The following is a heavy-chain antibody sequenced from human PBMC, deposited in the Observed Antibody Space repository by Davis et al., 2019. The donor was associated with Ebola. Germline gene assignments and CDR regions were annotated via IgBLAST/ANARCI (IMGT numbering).Heavy chain of an antibody. CDR3: ARALVWAATPDDY. D-gene: IGHD2-15*01. Sequence: SVKVSCKASGGTFSSYAISWVRQAPGQRLEWMGRIIPILGIANYAQKLQGRVTMTTDTSTSTAYMELRSLRSDDTAVYYCARALVWAATPDDYWGQGTLVTVSS. CDR1: GGTFSSYA. V-gene: IGHV1-69*04. CDR2: IIPILGIA. J-gene: IGHJ4*02.